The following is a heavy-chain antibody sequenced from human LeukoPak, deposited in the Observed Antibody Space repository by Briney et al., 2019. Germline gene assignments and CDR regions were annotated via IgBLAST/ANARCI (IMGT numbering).Heavy chain of an antibody. D-gene: IGHD1-26*01. V-gene: IGHV1-69*13. Sequence: EASVKVSCKASGGTFSSYAISWVRQAPGQGLEWMGGIIPIFGTANYAQKFQGRVTITADESTGTAYMELSSLRSEDTAVYYCARDRQLRGARIYWFDPWGQGTLVTVSS. CDR1: GGTFSSYA. CDR2: IIPIFGTA. J-gene: IGHJ5*02. CDR3: ARDRQLRGARIYWFDP.